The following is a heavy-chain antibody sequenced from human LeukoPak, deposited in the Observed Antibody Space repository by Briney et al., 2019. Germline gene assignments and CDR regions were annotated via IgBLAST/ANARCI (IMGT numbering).Heavy chain of an antibody. J-gene: IGHJ4*02. CDR3: ARQFRWSFDY. D-gene: IGHD4-23*01. CDR2: IYYSGST. CDR1: GGSISSYY. V-gene: IGHV4-59*01. Sequence: PSETLSLTCTVSGGSISSYYWSWIRQPPGKGLEWIGYIYYSGSTNYNPSLKSRVTISVDTSKNQFSLKLSSATAADTAVYYCARQFRWSFDYWGQGTLVTVSS.